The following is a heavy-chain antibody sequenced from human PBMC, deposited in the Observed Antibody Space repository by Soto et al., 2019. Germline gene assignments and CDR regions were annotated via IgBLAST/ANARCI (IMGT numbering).Heavy chain of an antibody. Sequence: QVQLVQSGTEVKMPGSSVKVSCKAFGGTFSDHAVSWVRQAPGQGLEWMGVINPFFKGTKYAQKFQGRLTITADDSTSTAYMDLYILISEDTAVYYCARDVQVNYFDNTYHYYAMDVWGQGTTVIVSS. D-gene: IGHD3-9*01. CDR3: ARDVQVNYFDNTYHYYAMDV. CDR1: GGTFSDHA. V-gene: IGHV1-69*01. J-gene: IGHJ6*02. CDR2: INPFFKGT.